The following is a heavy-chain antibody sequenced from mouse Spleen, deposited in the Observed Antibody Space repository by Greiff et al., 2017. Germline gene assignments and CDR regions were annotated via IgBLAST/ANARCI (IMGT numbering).Heavy chain of an antibody. J-gene: IGHJ4*01. Sequence: DVKLVESGGGLVKPGGSLKLSCAASGFTFSDYYMYWVRQTPEKRLEWVATISDGGSYTYYPDSVKGRFTISRDNAKNNLYLQMSSLKSEDTAMYYCAREGYYGSRAMDYWGQGTSVTVSS. CDR3: AREGYYGSRAMDY. V-gene: IGHV5-4*02. CDR2: ISDGGSYT. D-gene: IGHD1-1*01. CDR1: GFTFSDYY.